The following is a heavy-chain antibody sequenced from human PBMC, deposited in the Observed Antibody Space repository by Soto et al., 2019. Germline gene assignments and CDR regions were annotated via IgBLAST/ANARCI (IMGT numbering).Heavy chain of an antibody. CDR2: IYYSGST. V-gene: IGHV4-39*07. CDR3: ARDSYYYDSSGSV. Sequence: SETLSLTCTVSGGSISSSSYYWGWIRQPPGKGLEWIGSIYYSGSTYYNPSLKSRVTISVDTSKNQFSLELSSVTAADTAVYYCARDSYYYDSSGSVWGQGTLVTVSS. J-gene: IGHJ4*02. CDR1: GGSISSSSYY. D-gene: IGHD3-22*01.